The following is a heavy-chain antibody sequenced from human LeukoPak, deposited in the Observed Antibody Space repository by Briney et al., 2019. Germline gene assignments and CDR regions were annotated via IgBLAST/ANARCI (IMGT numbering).Heavy chain of an antibody. CDR1: GFTSSSYS. CDR3: VSAGIAAAGTSYWFDP. V-gene: IGHV3-21*01. CDR2: ISTRSSYI. Sequence: PGGSLRLSCAASGFTSSSYSMNWVRQAPGKGLDWVSSISTRSSYIYYADSVKGRFTISRDNAKNSLYLQMNSLRAEDTAVYYCVSAGIAAAGTSYWFDPWGQGTLVTVSS. J-gene: IGHJ5*02. D-gene: IGHD6-13*01.